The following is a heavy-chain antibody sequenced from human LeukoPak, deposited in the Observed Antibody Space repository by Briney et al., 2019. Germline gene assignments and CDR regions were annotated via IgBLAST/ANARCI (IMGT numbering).Heavy chain of an antibody. V-gene: IGHV4-4*02. CDR1: GGSISSSNW. CDR2: IYHSGST. J-gene: IGHJ4*02. CDR3: ARDSTGSYYYDSSGLVFDY. D-gene: IGHD3-22*01. Sequence: PSGTLSLTCAVSGGSISSSNWWSWVRQPPGKGLEWIGEIYHSGSTNYNPSLKSRVTISVDKSKNQFSLKLSSVTAADTAVYYCARDSTGSYYYDSSGLVFDYWGQGTLVTVSS.